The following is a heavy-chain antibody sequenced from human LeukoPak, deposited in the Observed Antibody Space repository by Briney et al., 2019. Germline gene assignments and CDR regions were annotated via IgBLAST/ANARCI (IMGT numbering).Heavy chain of an antibody. Sequence: ASVKVSCKASGYTFNKYGISWVRQAPGQGLEWMGWITTYNGNTNYAQKVQGRVTMTTDTSTSTASMELRGLRSDDTAVYYCARSGHCSGTSCYAEGIDYWGQGTLVTVSS. V-gene: IGHV1-18*01. CDR2: ITTYNGNT. D-gene: IGHD2-2*01. CDR3: ARSGHCSGTSCYAEGIDY. CDR1: GYTFNKYG. J-gene: IGHJ4*02.